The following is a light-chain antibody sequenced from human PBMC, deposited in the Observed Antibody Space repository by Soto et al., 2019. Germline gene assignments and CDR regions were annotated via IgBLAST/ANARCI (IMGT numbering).Light chain of an antibody. J-gene: IGKJ2*01. CDR2: DAA. Sequence: IQMTQSPSTLSASVGDRVTITCRASQSITKWVAWFQQKSGRAPKLLIYDAATLQSGVPSRFSGTGSGTDFSLTISSLQAEDFATYYCQQYNIGYTFGQGTRLDIK. CDR3: QQYNIGYT. V-gene: IGKV1-5*01. CDR1: QSITKW.